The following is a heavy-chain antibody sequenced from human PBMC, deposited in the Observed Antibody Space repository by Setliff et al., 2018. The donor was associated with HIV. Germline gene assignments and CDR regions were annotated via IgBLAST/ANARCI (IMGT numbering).Heavy chain of an antibody. D-gene: IGHD6-6*01. Sequence: GGSLRLSCEASGFIFSNHDFHWVRQAAGKGLEWVSAIGTGGDTYYADSVKGRFTISRENAKNSLYLQMNNVRAGDAAVYYCTRELNGHTSSHYYFGLDVWGQGTTVTVS. CDR1: GFIFSNHD. CDR3: TRELNGHTSSHYYFGLDV. V-gene: IGHV3-13*01. CDR2: IGTGGDT. J-gene: IGHJ6*02.